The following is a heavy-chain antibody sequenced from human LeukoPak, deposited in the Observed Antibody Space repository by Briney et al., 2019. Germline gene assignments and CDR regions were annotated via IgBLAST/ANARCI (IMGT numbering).Heavy chain of an antibody. V-gene: IGHV3-7*01. D-gene: IGHD3-10*01. Sequence: GGSLRLSCAASGFTFSSYWMSWVRQAPGKGLEWVANIKQGGSEKYYVDSVKGRFTISRDNAKNSLYLQMNSLRAEDTAVYYCARVEILWFGSQDYFDYWGQGTLVTVSS. CDR2: IKQGGSEK. CDR3: ARVEILWFGSQDYFDY. J-gene: IGHJ4*02. CDR1: GFTFSSYW.